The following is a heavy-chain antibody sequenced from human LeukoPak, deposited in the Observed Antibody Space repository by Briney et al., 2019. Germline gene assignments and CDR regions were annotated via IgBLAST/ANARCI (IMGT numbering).Heavy chain of an antibody. J-gene: IGHJ3*02. D-gene: IGHD3-22*01. V-gene: IGHV4-61*05. Sequence: KPSETLSLTCTVSGGSISSSSYYWGWIRQPPGKGLEWIGYIFYSGNTKYNPSLRSRVSISVDTSKNQFSLKLSSVTAADTAVYYCARHARLTYYYDSSGSVFDIWGQGTMVTVSS. CDR2: IFYSGNT. CDR3: ARHARLTYYYDSSGSVFDI. CDR1: GGSISSSSYY.